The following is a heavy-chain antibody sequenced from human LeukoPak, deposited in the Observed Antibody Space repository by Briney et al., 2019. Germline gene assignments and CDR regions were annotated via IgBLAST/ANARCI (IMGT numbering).Heavy chain of an antibody. J-gene: IGHJ4*02. CDR3: ARNPSSAVAGTDY. CDR2: INPNSGGT. Sequence: ASVKVSCKASGYTFTGYYMHWVRQAPGQGLEWMEWINPNSGGTNYAQKFQGRVTMTRDTSISTAYMELSRLRSDDTAVYYCARNPSSAVAGTDYWGQGTLVTVSS. CDR1: GYTFTGYY. D-gene: IGHD6-19*01. V-gene: IGHV1-2*02.